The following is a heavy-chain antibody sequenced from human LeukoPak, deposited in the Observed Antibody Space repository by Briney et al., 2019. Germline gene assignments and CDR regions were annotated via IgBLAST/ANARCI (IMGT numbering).Heavy chain of an antibody. CDR3: ARRTGYCSSTSCYRGFDY. CDR1: GGSISSSSYY. D-gene: IGHD2-2*02. V-gene: IGHV4-39*01. Sequence: SETLSLTCTVSGGSISSSSYYWGWIHQPPGKGLEWIGSIYYSGSTYYNPSLKSRVTISVDTSKNQFSLKLSSVTAADTAVYYCARRTGYCSSTSCYRGFDYWGQGTLVTVSS. J-gene: IGHJ4*02. CDR2: IYYSGST.